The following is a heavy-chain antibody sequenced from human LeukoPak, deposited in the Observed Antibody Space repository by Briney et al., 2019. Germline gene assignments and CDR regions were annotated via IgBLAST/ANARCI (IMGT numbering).Heavy chain of an antibody. D-gene: IGHD3-16*01. J-gene: IGHJ4*01. CDR2: ISYDGSNK. CDR3: VREKDGGTYDY. Sequence: GGSLRLSCAASGFTFSSYAMHWVRQAPGKGLEWVAVISYDGSNKYYADSVKGRFTISRDNSKNTLYLQMNSLRSEDTAVYYCVREKDGGTYDYWGQGTLVTVST. V-gene: IGHV3-30*04. CDR1: GFTFSSYA.